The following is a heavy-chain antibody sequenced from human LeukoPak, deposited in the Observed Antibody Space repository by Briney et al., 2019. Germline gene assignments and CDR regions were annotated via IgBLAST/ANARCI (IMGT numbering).Heavy chain of an antibody. CDR3: ARGSSGPFAY. J-gene: IGHJ4*02. Sequence: GGSLRLSCAAYGFTVSDNYLSWVRQAPGKGLEWVSVMYSGGSTHYADSVKGRFTISRDNAKNTLYLQMNSPRVEDTAIYYCARGSSGPFAYWGQGILVTVPS. D-gene: IGHD1-26*01. V-gene: IGHV3-53*01. CDR1: GFTVSDNY. CDR2: MYSGGST.